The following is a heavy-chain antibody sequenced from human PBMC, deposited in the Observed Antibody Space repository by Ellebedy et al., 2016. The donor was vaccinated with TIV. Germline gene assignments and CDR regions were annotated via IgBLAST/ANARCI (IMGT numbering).Heavy chain of an antibody. V-gene: IGHV3-30*04. CDR3: ASGTSGWSGMIDY. CDR1: GFTFRNFA. CDR2: TSFDGRNT. Sequence: GESLKISCAASGFTFRNFAMHWVRQTPGTGMEWVAVTSFDGRNTFLADSVKGRFTISRDNSKKTVYLQMTGLRPEDTAVYYCASGTSGWSGMIDYWGQGTLVTVSS. J-gene: IGHJ4*02. D-gene: IGHD6-19*01.